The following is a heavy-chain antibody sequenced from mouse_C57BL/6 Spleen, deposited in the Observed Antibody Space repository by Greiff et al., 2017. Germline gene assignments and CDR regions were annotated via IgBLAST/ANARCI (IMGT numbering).Heavy chain of an antibody. Sequence: VQLQQSGAELVRPGASVTLSCKASGYTFTDYEMHWVKQTPVHGLEWIGAIDPETGGTAYNQKFKGKAILTADKSYSTAYMELRSLTSEDSAVYYCTRCYYYDHWGQGTTLTVSS. D-gene: IGHD1-1*01. CDR3: TRCYYYDH. CDR1: GYTFTDYE. J-gene: IGHJ2*01. CDR2: IDPETGGT. V-gene: IGHV1-15*01.